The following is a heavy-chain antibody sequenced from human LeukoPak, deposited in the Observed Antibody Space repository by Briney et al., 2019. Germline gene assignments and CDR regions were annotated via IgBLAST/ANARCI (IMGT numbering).Heavy chain of an antibody. CDR3: ASQNYGSGSYYNWFDP. Sequence: GESLKISCKGSGYSFTSYWISWVRQMPGKGLEWMGKIDPSDSYTNYSPSFRGHVTISADKSIGTAYLQWSSLKASDTAIYYCASQNYGSGSYYNWFDPWGQGTLVTVSS. CDR2: IDPSDSYT. CDR1: GYSFTSYW. J-gene: IGHJ5*02. D-gene: IGHD3-10*01. V-gene: IGHV5-10-1*01.